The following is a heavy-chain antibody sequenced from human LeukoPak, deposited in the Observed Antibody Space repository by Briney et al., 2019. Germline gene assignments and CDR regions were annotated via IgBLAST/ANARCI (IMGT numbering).Heavy chain of an antibody. CDR3: ARGGYSYGPDY. CDR2: INAGNGNT. CDR1: GYAFTSYA. Sequence: ASVKVSCKASGYAFTSYAMHWVRQAPGQRLEWMGWINAGNGNTKYSQKFQGRVTITRDTSAGTAYMELSSLRSEDTAVYYCARGGYSYGPDYWGQGTLVTVSS. D-gene: IGHD5-18*01. J-gene: IGHJ4*02. V-gene: IGHV1-3*01.